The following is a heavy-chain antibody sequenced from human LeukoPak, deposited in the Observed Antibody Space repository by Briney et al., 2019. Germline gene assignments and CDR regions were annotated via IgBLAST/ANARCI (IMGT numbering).Heavy chain of an antibody. CDR3: ASYHDGSGYSPHLDY. Sequence: GGSLTLSCAASGFTFSSYWMSWVRQPPGKGLEWVANIKQDGSEKYYVDSVKGRFTISRDNSKNTLYLQMNRLRDEDTDVYYCASYHDGSGYSPHLDYWGQGTLVTVS. CDR1: GFTFSSYW. CDR2: IKQDGSEK. D-gene: IGHD3-22*01. J-gene: IGHJ4*02. V-gene: IGHV3-7*03.